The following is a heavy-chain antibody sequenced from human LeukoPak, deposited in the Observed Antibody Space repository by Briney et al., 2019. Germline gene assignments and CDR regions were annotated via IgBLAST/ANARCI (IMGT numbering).Heavy chain of an antibody. D-gene: IGHD6-19*01. V-gene: IGHV1-24*01. Sequence: ASVKVSCKVSRYTLTELSMHWVRQAPGKGLEWMGGFDPEDGETIYAQKFQGRVTMTEDTSTDTAYMELSSLRSEDTAVYYCATFGSALAVAGGYFDYWGQGTLVTVSS. CDR1: RYTLTELS. J-gene: IGHJ4*02. CDR2: FDPEDGET. CDR3: ATFGSALAVAGGYFDY.